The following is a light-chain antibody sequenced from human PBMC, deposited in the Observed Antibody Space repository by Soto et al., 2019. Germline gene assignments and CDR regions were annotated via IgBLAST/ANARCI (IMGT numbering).Light chain of an antibody. CDR3: QSYDSDFVV. V-gene: IGLV6-57*04. CDR1: SGSIANNY. CDR2: ENN. Sequence: NFMLTQPHSVPESPGKTLSISCTRSSGSIANNYVQWYQQRPGSAPTTVIYENNQRLSGVPDRFSGSTDGSSNSASLTISGLQTEDDAYYYCQSYDSDFVVFGGGTQLTVL. J-gene: IGLJ2*01.